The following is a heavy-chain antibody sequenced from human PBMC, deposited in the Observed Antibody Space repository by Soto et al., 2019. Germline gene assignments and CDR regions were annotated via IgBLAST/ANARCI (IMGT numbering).Heavy chain of an antibody. CDR2: IYYRGST. D-gene: IGHD2-15*01. CDR3: ASLVPGPMPMRGVVTVGPGWFDP. J-gene: IGHJ5*02. CDR1: GGSISSSSYY. V-gene: IGHV4-39*01. Sequence: QLQLQESGPGLVKPSETLSLTCTVSGGSISSSSYYWVWIRQPPGKGLEWIGSIYYRGSTYYNPSLPGRATMSSDTCKNQFSPKLRCVTGADTAVYCCASLVPGPMPMRGVVTVGPGWFDPWGQGTLVTVSS.